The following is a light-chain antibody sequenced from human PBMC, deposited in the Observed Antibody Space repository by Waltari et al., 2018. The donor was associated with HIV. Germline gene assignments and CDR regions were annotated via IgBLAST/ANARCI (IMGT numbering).Light chain of an antibody. CDR2: DAS. V-gene: IGKV3-11*01. Sequence: EIVLTQSPATLSLSPGERATISCRASQSVSSYLAWYQQKPGQAPRLLIYDASNRATGIPARFSGSGSGTDFTLTISSLEPEDSAVYYCQQLSFGQGTKLEIK. CDR1: QSVSSY. J-gene: IGKJ2*03. CDR3: QQLS.